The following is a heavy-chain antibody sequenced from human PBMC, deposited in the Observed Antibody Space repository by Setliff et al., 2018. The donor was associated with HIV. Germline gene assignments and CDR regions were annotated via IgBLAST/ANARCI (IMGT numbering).Heavy chain of an antibody. CDR3: ARGDQTGYYRTYFYYMDL. J-gene: IGHJ6*03. V-gene: IGHV3-74*01. CDR2: INTDGSTT. Sequence: GGSLRLSCAASGFTFSDYWMHWVRQAPGKGLVWVSRINTDGSTTSYADSVKGRFTISRDNAKNTLYLQMNSLRAEDTALYYCARGDQTGYYRTYFYYMDLWGKGTTVTVSS. D-gene: IGHD3-9*01. CDR1: GFTFSDYW.